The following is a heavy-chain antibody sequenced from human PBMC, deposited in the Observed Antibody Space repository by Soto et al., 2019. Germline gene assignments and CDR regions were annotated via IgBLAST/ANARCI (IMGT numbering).Heavy chain of an antibody. Sequence: PGGSLRLSCAASGFTFSSYAMSWVRQAPGKGLEWVSAISGSGGSTYYADSVKGRFTISRDNSKNTLYLQMNSLRAEDTAVYYCAKEADYDILTGYYSRYFDYWGQGTLVTVSS. J-gene: IGHJ4*02. D-gene: IGHD3-9*01. CDR1: GFTFSSYA. V-gene: IGHV3-23*01. CDR2: ISGSGGST. CDR3: AKEADYDILTGYYSRYFDY.